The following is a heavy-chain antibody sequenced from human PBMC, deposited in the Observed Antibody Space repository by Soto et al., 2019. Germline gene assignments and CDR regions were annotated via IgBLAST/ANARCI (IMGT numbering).Heavy chain of an antibody. D-gene: IGHD3-16*01. CDR1: GYTFTTYG. Sequence: QVQLVQSGAEVRKPGASVKVSCKASGYTFTTYGISWVRQAPGQGLEWMGWISGYNGHTKYAQKFQGRVTMTTDTYTSTVYMDLRSLRSDDTAVYYCAREGEMPYYYYALDVWGEGTTVTVSS. J-gene: IGHJ6*04. CDR3: AREGEMPYYYYALDV. CDR2: ISGYNGHT. V-gene: IGHV1-18*01.